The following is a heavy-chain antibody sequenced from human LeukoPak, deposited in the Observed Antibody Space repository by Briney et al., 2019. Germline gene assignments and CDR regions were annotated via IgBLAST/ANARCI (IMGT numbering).Heavy chain of an antibody. V-gene: IGHV1-69*05. D-gene: IGHD1-26*01. CDR3: ATTRRPGVGATTGGVDY. CDR1: GGTFSSYA. CDR2: IIPIFGTA. Sequence: SVKVSCKASGGTFSSYAISWVRHAPGQGLEWMGGIIPIFGTANYAQKFQGRVTITTDESTSTAYMELSSLRSEDTAVYYCATTRRPGVGATTGGVDYWGQGTLVTVSS. J-gene: IGHJ4*02.